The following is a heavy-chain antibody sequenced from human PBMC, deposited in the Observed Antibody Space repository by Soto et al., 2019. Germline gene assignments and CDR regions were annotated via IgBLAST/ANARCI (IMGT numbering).Heavy chain of an antibody. CDR3: RAADAKNWFDP. CDR2: IRSKANSYAT. D-gene: IGHD6-13*01. Sequence: EVQLVESGGGLVQPGGSLKLSCAASGFTFSGSAMHWVRQASGKGLEWVGRIRSKANSYATAYAASVKGRFTISSDDSKNTAYLQMNSLKTEDTAVYYCRAADAKNWFDPWVQGTLVTVSS. J-gene: IGHJ5*02. V-gene: IGHV3-73*01. CDR1: GFTFSGSA.